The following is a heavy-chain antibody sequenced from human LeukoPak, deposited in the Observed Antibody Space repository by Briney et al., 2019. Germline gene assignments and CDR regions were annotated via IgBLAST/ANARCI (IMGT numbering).Heavy chain of an antibody. D-gene: IGHD2-2*02. Sequence: SETLSLTCTVSGDSISSSSYYWGWIRQPPGKGLEWIGSIYYSGSAHYNPSLKSRVTISVDTSKIQFSLKLSSVTAADTAVYYCARRWRYQLLYPSDRGWFDPWGQGTLVTVSS. CDR3: ARRWRYQLLYPSDRGWFDP. V-gene: IGHV4-39*01. CDR1: GDSISSSSYY. CDR2: IYYSGSA. J-gene: IGHJ5*02.